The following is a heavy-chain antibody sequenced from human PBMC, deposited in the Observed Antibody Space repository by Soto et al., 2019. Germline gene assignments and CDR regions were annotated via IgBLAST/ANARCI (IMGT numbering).Heavy chain of an antibody. CDR2: ISGGGGSTI. CDR1: GFTFSDYY. Sequence: LRLSFAASGFTFSDYYMNWIRQAPGKGLEWISYISGGGGSTIYYTDSVKGRFTISRDNTKKSLYLDMNSLRAEDTAVYFCARGRGYYDSSGYDFWGQGTPVTVSA. D-gene: IGHD3-22*01. CDR3: ARGRGYYDSSGYDF. V-gene: IGHV3-11*01. J-gene: IGHJ4*02.